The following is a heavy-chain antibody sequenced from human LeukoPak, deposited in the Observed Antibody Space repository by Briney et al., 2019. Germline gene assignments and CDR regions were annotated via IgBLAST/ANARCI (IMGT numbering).Heavy chain of an antibody. CDR3: ANTLPDYGDYMPPADY. CDR2: ISGSGGST. J-gene: IGHJ4*02. Sequence: PGGSLRLSCAASGFTFSSYAMSWVRQAPGKGLEWVSAISGSGGSTYYADSVKGRFTISRDNSKNTLYLQMNSLRAEDTAVYYCANTLPDYGDYMPPADYWGQGTLVTVSS. D-gene: IGHD4-17*01. CDR1: GFTFSSYA. V-gene: IGHV3-23*01.